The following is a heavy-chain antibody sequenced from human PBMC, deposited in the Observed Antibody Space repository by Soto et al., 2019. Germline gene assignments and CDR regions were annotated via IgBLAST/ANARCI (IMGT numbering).Heavy chain of an antibody. J-gene: IGHJ4*02. Sequence: PGESLKISCKGSGYSFTSYWISWVRQMPGKGLEWMGRIDPSDSYTNYSPSFQGHVTISADKSISTAYLQWSSLKASDTAMYYCARHIYYYDSSGSQYYFDYWGQGTLVTVSS. CDR3: ARHIYYYDSSGSQYYFDY. CDR1: GYSFTSYW. CDR2: IDPSDSYT. D-gene: IGHD3-22*01. V-gene: IGHV5-10-1*01.